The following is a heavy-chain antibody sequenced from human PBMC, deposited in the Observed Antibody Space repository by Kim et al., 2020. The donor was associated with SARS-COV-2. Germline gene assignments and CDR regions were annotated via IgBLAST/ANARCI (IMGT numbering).Heavy chain of an antibody. D-gene: IGHD3-22*01. Sequence: GGSLRLSCAASGFTFSSYGMHWVRQAPGKGLEWVAVIWYDGSNKYYADSVKGRFTISRDNSKNTLYLQMNSLRAEDTAVYYCARDRDSSGYYFSPQIDYWGQGTLVTVSS. V-gene: IGHV3-33*01. CDR2: IWYDGSNK. CDR1: GFTFSSYG. J-gene: IGHJ4*02. CDR3: ARDRDSSGYYFSPQIDY.